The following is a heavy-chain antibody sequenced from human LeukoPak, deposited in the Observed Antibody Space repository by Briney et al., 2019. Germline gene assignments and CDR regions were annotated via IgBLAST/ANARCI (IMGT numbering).Heavy chain of an antibody. V-gene: IGHV1-18*01. J-gene: IGHJ4*02. CDR1: GYTFTSYG. CDR2: ISAYNGNT. Sequence: ASVKVSCKASGYTFTSYGISWVRQAPGQGLEWMGWISAYNGNTNYAQQLQGRVTMTTDTSTSTAYMELRSLRSDDTAVYYCARDAPGDYVWGSYRYFDYWGQGTLVTVSS. D-gene: IGHD3-16*02. CDR3: ARDAPGDYVWGSYRYFDY.